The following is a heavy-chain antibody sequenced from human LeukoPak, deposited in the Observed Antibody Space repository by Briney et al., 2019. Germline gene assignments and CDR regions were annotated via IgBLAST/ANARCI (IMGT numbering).Heavy chain of an antibody. CDR3: AKGDQPLLYGGAFDS. Sequence: GGSLRLSCAASGFTFSSYGMSWVRQAPGKGLEWVSAISGSGGSTYYADSVKGRFTISRDNSKNTLYLQMNSLRAEDTAVYYCAKGDQPLLYGGAFDSWGQGTLVTVSS. V-gene: IGHV3-23*01. CDR2: ISGSGGST. CDR1: GFTFSSYG. D-gene: IGHD2-2*02. J-gene: IGHJ4*02.